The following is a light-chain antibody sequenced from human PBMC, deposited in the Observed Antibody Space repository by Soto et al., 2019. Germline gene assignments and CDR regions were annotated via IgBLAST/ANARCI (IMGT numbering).Light chain of an antibody. CDR3: SSYAGSKTL. J-gene: IGLJ2*01. Sequence: QSALTQPPSASGSPGQSVTISCTGTSSDVGGYNYVSWYQQHPGKAPKLMIYEVSKRPSGVPDRFSGSKSGNTASLTVSGRQAEEEADYYCSSYAGSKTLFGGGAKLTVL. V-gene: IGLV2-8*01. CDR1: SSDVGGYNY. CDR2: EVS.